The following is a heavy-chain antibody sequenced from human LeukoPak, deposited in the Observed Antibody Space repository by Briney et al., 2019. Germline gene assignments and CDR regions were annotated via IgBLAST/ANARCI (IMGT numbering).Heavy chain of an antibody. D-gene: IGHD3-22*01. Sequence: PGGSLRLSCAASGFTFSSYAMHWVRQAPGKGLEYVSAISSNGGSTYYANSVKGRFTISRDNSKNTLYLQMGSLRAEDMAVYYCARASSGYSDYWGQGTLVTVSS. V-gene: IGHV3-64*01. CDR1: GFTFSSYA. J-gene: IGHJ4*02. CDR3: ARASSGYSDY. CDR2: ISSNGGST.